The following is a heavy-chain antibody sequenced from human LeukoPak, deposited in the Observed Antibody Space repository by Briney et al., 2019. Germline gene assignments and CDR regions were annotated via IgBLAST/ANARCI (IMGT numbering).Heavy chain of an antibody. CDR2: ISSSGSTI. CDR1: GFTLSSYE. V-gene: IGHV3-48*03. J-gene: IGHJ4*02. Sequence: PGGSLRLSCAASGFTLSSYEMNWVRQAPGKGLEWVSYISSSGSTIYYADSVKGRFTISRDNAKNSLYLQMNSLRAEDTAVYYCARVKYSRVVGAFDYWGQGTLVTVSS. D-gene: IGHD6-6*01. CDR3: ARVKYSRVVGAFDY.